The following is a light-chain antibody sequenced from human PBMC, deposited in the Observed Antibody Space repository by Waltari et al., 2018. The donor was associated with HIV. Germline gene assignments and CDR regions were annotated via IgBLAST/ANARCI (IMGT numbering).Light chain of an antibody. CDR2: WAS. V-gene: IGKV4-1*01. CDR1: QSVLYSPKNKNY. Sequence: DFLTTQSPASLPLFLGERATIDCTSGQSVLYSPKNKNYLAWYQQRPGQAPKLLIYWASTRESGVPDRFSGSGSGTDFTLTISSLQAEDAAVYYCQQYDSTPLTFGGGTKVEI. J-gene: IGKJ4*01. CDR3: QQYDSTPLT.